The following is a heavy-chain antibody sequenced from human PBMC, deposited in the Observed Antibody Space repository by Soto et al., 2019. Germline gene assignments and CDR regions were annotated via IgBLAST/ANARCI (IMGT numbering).Heavy chain of an antibody. D-gene: IGHD3-3*01. CDR3: ARGRVFGVVSWFDP. CDR1: GGSFSGYY. V-gene: IGHV4-34*01. CDR2: INHSGST. Sequence: LSLTCAVYGGSFSGYYWSWIRQPPGKGLEWIGEINHSGSTNYNPSLKSRVTISVDTSKNQFSLKLSSVTAADTAVYYCARGRVFGVVSWFDPWGQGTLVTVSS. J-gene: IGHJ5*02.